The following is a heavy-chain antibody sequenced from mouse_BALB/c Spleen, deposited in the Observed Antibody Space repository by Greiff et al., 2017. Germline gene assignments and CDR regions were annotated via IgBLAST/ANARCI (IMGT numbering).Heavy chain of an antibody. J-gene: IGHJ2*01. Sequence: DVKLVESGPELVKPGASVKISCKASGYSFTGYYMHWVKQSHVKSLEWIGRINPYNGATSYNQNFKDKASLTVDKSSSTAYMELHSLTSEDSAVYYCARDSRTVYYFDYWGQGTTLTVSS. CDR3: ARDSRTVYYFDY. D-gene: IGHD1-1*01. V-gene: IGHV1-31*01. CDR1: GYSFTGYY. CDR2: INPYNGAT.